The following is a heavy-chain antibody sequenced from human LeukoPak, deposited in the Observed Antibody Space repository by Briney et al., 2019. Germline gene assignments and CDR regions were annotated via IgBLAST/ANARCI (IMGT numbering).Heavy chain of an antibody. V-gene: IGHV6-1*01. Sequence: SQTLSLTCVLSGDSFCSNGVAWHWIRQAPARGLEWLGRTYYMSSWFNDYVVSVKGRITINPDTSKNQFSLHLNSVTPEDTAVYYSARGINSAFDIWGQGTLVTVSS. CDR1: GDSFCSNGVA. J-gene: IGHJ3*02. D-gene: IGHD2-15*01. CDR3: ARGINSAFDI. CDR2: TYYMSSWFN.